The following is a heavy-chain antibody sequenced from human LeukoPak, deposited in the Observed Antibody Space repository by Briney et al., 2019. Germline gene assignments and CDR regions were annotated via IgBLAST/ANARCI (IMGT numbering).Heavy chain of an antibody. D-gene: IGHD3-22*01. V-gene: IGHV1-2*02. CDR2: INPNSGGT. CDR3: ARDDWSYYDSSGYPYYFDY. CDR1: GYTFTGYY. J-gene: IGHJ4*02. Sequence: ASVKVSCKASGYTFTGYYMHWVRQAPGQGLEWMGWINPNSGGTNYAQKFQGRVTMTRDTSISTAYMELSRLRSDDTAVYYCARDDWSYYDSSGYPYYFDYWGQGTLVTVSS.